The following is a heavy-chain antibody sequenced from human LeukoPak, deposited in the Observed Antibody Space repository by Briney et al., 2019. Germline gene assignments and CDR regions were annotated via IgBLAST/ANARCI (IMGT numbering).Heavy chain of an antibody. J-gene: IGHJ4*02. CDR3: ARGRSSGGESTYYFDY. D-gene: IGHD6-19*01. CDR1: GFTFSDYY. CDR2: ISSSSSYT. V-gene: IGHV3-11*06. Sequence: GGSLRLSCAASGFTFSDYYMSWVRQAPGKGLEWVSYISSSSSYTKYADSVKGRFTISRDNSNNTLYLQMNSLRAEDAAVYYCARGRSSGGESTYYFDYWGQGTLVTVSS.